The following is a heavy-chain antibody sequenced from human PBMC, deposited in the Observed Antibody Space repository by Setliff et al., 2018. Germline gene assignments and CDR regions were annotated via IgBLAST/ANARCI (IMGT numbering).Heavy chain of an antibody. V-gene: IGHV4-61*02. Sequence: LSLTCTVSGDSIRSSRYYWSWIRQPAGRGLEWIGRIYTSGTTNYSPSLKSRVSISSDTSKNVISLKLNSVTAADTAVYYCARDRTAYTYGLDVWGQGTTVTVSS. D-gene: IGHD3-16*01. CDR3: ARDRTAYTYGLDV. CDR2: IYTSGTT. J-gene: IGHJ6*02. CDR1: GDSIRSSRYY.